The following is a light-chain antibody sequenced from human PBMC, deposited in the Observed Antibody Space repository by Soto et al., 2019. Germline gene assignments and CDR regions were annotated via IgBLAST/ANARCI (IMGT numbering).Light chain of an antibody. Sequence: QSVLTQPRSVSGSPGQSVTISCTGTSSDVGNYKYVSWYRQNPGKAPEIMIYDVNKRPSGVPDRFSGSKSGNTASLTISGLQAEDEANYYCCSYAGSYTLVFGGGTKLTVL. CDR1: SSDVGNYKY. CDR2: DVN. V-gene: IGLV2-11*01. J-gene: IGLJ2*01. CDR3: CSYAGSYTLV.